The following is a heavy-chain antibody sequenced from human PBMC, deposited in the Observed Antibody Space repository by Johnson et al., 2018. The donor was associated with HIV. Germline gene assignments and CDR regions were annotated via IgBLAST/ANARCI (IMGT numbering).Heavy chain of an antibody. CDR1: GFSFTNAW. J-gene: IGHJ3*02. CDR3: LAQWTVITFGGPSAFDI. V-gene: IGHV3-15*01. D-gene: IGHD3-16*01. Sequence: EVHLVESGGGLVKPGGSLRITCAASGFSFTNAWMSWVRQGPGKGLEWVGRIKSKGDGGTTDYAAPVKGRFYISRDDSRNTLHMQMNSLKTEDTGVYYCLAQWTVITFGGPSAFDIWGQGTVVTVSS. CDR2: IKSKGDGGTT.